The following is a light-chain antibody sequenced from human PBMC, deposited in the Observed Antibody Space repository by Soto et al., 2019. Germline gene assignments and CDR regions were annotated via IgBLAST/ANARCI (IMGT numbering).Light chain of an antibody. Sequence: DIQMTQSPSTLSASVGDRVTITCRASQSISSRLAWYQQKPGKVPKLLIYKASSLESGVPSRFSGSGSGTEFTLTISSLQPDDSATYYCQQYNSYWTFGQGTKVDIK. J-gene: IGKJ1*01. CDR3: QQYNSYWT. CDR2: KAS. CDR1: QSISSR. V-gene: IGKV1-5*03.